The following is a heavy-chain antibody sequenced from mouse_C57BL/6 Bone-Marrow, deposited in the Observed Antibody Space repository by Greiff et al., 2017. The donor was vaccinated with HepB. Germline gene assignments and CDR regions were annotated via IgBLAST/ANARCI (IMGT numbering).Heavy chain of an antibody. J-gene: IGHJ2*01. Sequence: QVQLQQSGPGLVQPSQSLSITCTVSGFSLTSYGVHWVRQSPGKGLEWLGVIWRGGSTDYNAAFMSRLSITKDNSKSQVFFKMNSLQADDTAIYYCAKSLLGSSYALFDYWGQGTTLTVSS. V-gene: IGHV2-5*01. CDR3: AKSLLGSSYALFDY. CDR2: IWRGGST. CDR1: GFSLTSYG. D-gene: IGHD1-1*01.